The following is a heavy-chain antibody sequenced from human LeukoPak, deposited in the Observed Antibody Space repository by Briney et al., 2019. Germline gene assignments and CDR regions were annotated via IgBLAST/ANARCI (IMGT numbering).Heavy chain of an antibody. Sequence: GGSLRLSCAASGFTFSDHHMDWVRQAPGKGLEWVGRSKDKANRYTTECAASVKGRFTISRDDPKKSVYQQMNSLKTEDTAVYYCAKKRSGSNYPFDYWGQGTLVTVSS. CDR3: AKKRSGSNYPFDY. CDR2: SKDKANRYTT. CDR1: GFTFSDHH. J-gene: IGHJ4*02. D-gene: IGHD1-26*01. V-gene: IGHV3-72*01.